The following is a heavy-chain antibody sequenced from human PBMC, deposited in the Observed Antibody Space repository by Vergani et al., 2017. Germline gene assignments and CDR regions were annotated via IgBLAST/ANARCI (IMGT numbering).Heavy chain of an antibody. CDR2: IYWNDDQ. D-gene: IGHD1-7*01. Sequence: QITLTESGPTLVKPTQTLTLTCTFSGFSLNTRGVSVTWIRQPPGKALDWLALIYWNDDQHYSPSLNNRVTITKDTSKNQVVLTMTNMDYVDTGTYYCVYRKTGCGTTGCFYPFYYYYYMDVWGKGTTVTVSS. J-gene: IGHJ6*03. CDR1: GFSLNTRGVS. CDR3: VYRKTGCGTTGCFYPFYYYYYMDV. V-gene: IGHV2-5*04.